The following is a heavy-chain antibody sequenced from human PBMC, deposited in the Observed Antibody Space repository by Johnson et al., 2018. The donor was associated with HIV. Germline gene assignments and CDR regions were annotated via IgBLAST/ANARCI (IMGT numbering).Heavy chain of an antibody. J-gene: IGHJ3*02. CDR1: GFTFSSYA. V-gene: IGHV3-30-3*01. CDR2: ISYAGSNK. Sequence: QVQLVESGGGVVQPGRSLRLSCAASGFTFSSYAMHWVRQAPGKGLEWVAVISYAGSNKYYADSVKGRFTLSRDNSKKTLYLQMNSLRAEDTAVHYCAKARKDYSSNFGVGDVFDIWGQGTMVIVSS. CDR3: AKARKDYSSNFGVGDVFDI. D-gene: IGHD6-13*01.